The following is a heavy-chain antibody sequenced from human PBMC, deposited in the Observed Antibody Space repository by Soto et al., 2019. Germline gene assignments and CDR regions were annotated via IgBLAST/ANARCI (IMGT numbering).Heavy chain of an antibody. CDR2: IIPIFGTA. D-gene: IGHD4-17*01. CDR1: GGTFSSYA. J-gene: IGHJ2*01. V-gene: IGHV1-69*13. CDR3: ARGYGGNPYWYFDL. Sequence: ASVKVSCKASGGTFSSYAISWVRQAPGQGLEWMGGIIPIFGTANYAQKFQGRATITADESTSTAYMELSSLRSEDTAVYYCARGYGGNPYWYFDLWGRGTLVTVSS.